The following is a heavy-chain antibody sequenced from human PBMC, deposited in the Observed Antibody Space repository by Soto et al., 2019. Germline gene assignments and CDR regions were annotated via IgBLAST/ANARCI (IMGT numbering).Heavy chain of an antibody. Sequence: ASVKVSCKASGGTFSSYTIGWVRQAPGQGLEWMGRIIPILGIANYAQKFQGRVTITADKSTSTAYMELSSLRSEDTAVYYCAREIVPALHFDYWGQGTLVTVSS. CDR1: GGTFSSYT. J-gene: IGHJ4*02. D-gene: IGHD2-2*01. CDR3: AREIVPALHFDY. CDR2: IIPILGIA. V-gene: IGHV1-69*04.